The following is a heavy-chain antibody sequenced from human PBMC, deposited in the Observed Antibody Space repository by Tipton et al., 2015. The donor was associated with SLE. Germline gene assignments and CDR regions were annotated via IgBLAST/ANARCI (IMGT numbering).Heavy chain of an antibody. J-gene: IGHJ6*03. CDR2: IYTSGST. D-gene: IGHD2-2*01. CDR3: AGEVVVVVPASYYYYMDV. CDR1: GGSISSYY. V-gene: IGHV4-4*07. Sequence: TLSLTCTVPGGSISSYYWSWIRQPAGKGLEWTGRIYTSGSTNYNPSLKSRVTISVDTSKNQFSLKLSSVTAADTAVYYCAGEVVVVVPASYYYYMDVWGKGTTVTVSS.